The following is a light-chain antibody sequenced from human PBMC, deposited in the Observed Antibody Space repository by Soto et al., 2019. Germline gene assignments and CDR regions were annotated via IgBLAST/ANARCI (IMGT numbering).Light chain of an antibody. J-gene: IGKJ1*01. CDR2: GAS. Sequence: EIVMTQSPATLCWSRGHIGTLSCSAIQSVSSDLASYHQKPGQAPRLLIYGASTRATGIPDRFSGSGSGTEFTITLNSLQSEDFALYYCQQSTNWPRPFGQGTQVDIK. V-gene: IGKV3-15*01. CDR3: QQSTNWPRP. CDR1: QSVSSD.